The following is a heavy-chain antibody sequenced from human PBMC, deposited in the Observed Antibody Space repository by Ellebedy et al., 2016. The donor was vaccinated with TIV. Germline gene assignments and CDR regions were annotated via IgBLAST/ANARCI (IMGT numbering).Heavy chain of an antibody. CDR2: IYHSGST. D-gene: IGHD6-19*01. CDR1: GSSISSSRHY. J-gene: IGHJ3*01. V-gene: IGHV4-39*07. CDR3: ARILVRQSCSSHSCPRELMDGSAVAGH. Sequence: MPSETLSLTCTVSGSSISSSRHYLGWIRQPPWKGLECIGSIYHSGSTNYNSSLESRVFISVDTSKNQFFLKLNSVTAADTAVYYCARILVRQSCSSHSCPRELMDGSAVAGHWGQGTMVTVSS.